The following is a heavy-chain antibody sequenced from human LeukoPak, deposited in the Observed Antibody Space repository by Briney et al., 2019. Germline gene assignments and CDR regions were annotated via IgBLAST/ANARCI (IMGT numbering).Heavy chain of an antibody. D-gene: IGHD6-19*01. Sequence: GGSLRLSCAASGFTFSNAWMSWVRQAPGKGLEWVSAISGSGGSTYYADSVKGRFTISRDNSKNTLYLQMNSLRAEDTAVYYCARVDSSGWTGYWGQGTLVTVSS. V-gene: IGHV3-23*01. CDR1: GFTFSNAW. CDR2: ISGSGGST. J-gene: IGHJ4*02. CDR3: ARVDSSGWTGY.